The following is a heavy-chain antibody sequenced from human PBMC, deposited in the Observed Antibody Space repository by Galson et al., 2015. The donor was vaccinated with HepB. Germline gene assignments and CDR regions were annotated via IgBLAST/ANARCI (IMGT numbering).Heavy chain of an antibody. V-gene: IGHV4-61*02. CDR2: IYTSGSA. CDR1: GGSISSENYY. J-gene: IGHJ4*02. Sequence: TLSLTCTVSGGSISSENYYWSWIRQPAGKGLEWIGRIYTSGSADYNPSLKSRVTMSADTSKNQFSLKLSSVTAADTAVYYCARGDILTGYPDYWGQGALVTVSS. D-gene: IGHD3-9*01. CDR3: ARGDILTGYPDY.